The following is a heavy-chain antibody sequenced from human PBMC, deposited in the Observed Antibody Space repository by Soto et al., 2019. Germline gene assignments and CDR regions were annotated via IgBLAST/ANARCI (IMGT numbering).Heavy chain of an antibody. Sequence: EVQLVESGGGLVQPGGSLRLSCAASGFTFSSYWMHWVRQAPGKGLVWVSRINSDGSSTNYADSVKGQFTISRDNAKNTLHLQMNSLRAEDTAVYYCGRGALGSYRLDYWGQGTLVTVSS. J-gene: IGHJ4*02. V-gene: IGHV3-74*01. CDR3: GRGALGSYRLDY. D-gene: IGHD3-16*02. CDR1: GFTFSSYW. CDR2: INSDGSST.